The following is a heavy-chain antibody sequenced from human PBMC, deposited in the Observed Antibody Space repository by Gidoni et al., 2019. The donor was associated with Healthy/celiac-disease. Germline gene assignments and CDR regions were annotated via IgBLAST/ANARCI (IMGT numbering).Heavy chain of an antibody. CDR1: GFTFSRYA. CDR3: AKEYYYDSSGYYSPYARGSGMDV. J-gene: IGHJ6*02. CDR2: ISGSGGST. Sequence: EVQLLESGGGLVQPGGSLRLSCAASGFTFSRYAMSWVRRAPGKGLAWVSAISGSGGSTYYADSVKGRFTISRDNSKNTLYLQMNSLRAEDTAVYYCAKEYYYDSSGYYSPYARGSGMDVWGQGTTVTVSS. V-gene: IGHV3-23*01. D-gene: IGHD3-22*01.